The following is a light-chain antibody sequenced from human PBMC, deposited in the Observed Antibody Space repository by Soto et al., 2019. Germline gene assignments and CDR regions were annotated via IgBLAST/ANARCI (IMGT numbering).Light chain of an antibody. Sequence: QSALTQPASVSGSPGQSITISCTGTSSDVGGYNYVSWYQQHPGKAPKLMIYDVSNRPSGVSNHFSGSKSGNTASLTISGLQAEDEADYYCSSYTSTNTLVFGGGTKVTVL. CDR1: SSDVGGYNY. V-gene: IGLV2-14*01. CDR3: SSYTSTNTLV. CDR2: DVS. J-gene: IGLJ3*02.